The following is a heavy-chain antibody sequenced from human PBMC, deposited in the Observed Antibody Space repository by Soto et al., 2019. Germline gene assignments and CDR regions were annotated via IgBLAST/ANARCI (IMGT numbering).Heavy chain of an antibody. CDR3: ARENWFYDY. V-gene: IGHV3-7*01. CDR1: GFSFEIYW. J-gene: IGHJ4*02. CDR2: ISPDGSEE. D-gene: IGHD3-10*01. Sequence: EVHLVESGGGLVQPGGSLRLSCAASGFSFEIYWMGWVRQAPGKGLEWVANISPDGSEEYYLDSVKGRFTISRDNAKNSVYLQRNSLVGDDTAVYFCARENWFYDYWGQGTPVTVSS.